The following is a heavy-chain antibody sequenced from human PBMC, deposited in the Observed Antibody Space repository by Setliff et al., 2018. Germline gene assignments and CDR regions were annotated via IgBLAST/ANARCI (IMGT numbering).Heavy chain of an antibody. CDR2: ISAYNGNT. CDR1: GYTFTSYG. Sequence: ASVKVSCKASGYTFTSYGISWVRQAPGQGLEWMGWISAYNGNTNYAQKLQGRVTMTTDTSTSTAYIELRSLRSDDTAVYYCAKRSYGDYYYGMDVWGQGTTVTVSS. V-gene: IGHV1-18*01. CDR3: AKRSYGDYYYGMDV. J-gene: IGHJ6*02. D-gene: IGHD4-17*01.